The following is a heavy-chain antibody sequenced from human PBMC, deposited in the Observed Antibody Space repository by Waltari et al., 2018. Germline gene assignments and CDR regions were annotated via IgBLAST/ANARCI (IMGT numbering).Heavy chain of an antibody. D-gene: IGHD3-22*01. Sequence: QVQLQESGPGLVKPSATLSLTCTVSGGSVSSGSYCWRWCRQPPGKGPVWIGYIYYSGSTNYNPSLKSRVTISVDTSKNQFSLKLSSVTAADTAVYYCARESPRYYYDSSGYYPTYYFDCWGQGTLVTVSS. J-gene: IGHJ4*02. CDR1: GGSVSSGSYC. V-gene: IGHV4-61*01. CDR2: IYYSGST. CDR3: ARESPRYYYDSSGYYPTYYFDC.